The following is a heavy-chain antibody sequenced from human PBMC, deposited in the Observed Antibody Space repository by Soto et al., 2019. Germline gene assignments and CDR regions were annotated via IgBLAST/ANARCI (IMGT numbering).Heavy chain of an antibody. D-gene: IGHD5-12*01. Sequence: GGSLRLSCAASGFTFSDYYMSWIRQAPGKGLEWVSYISSSSYTNYADSVKGRFTISRDNAKNSLYLQMNSLRAEDTAVYYCARVYYHFNGGYGYSKDVWGRGSTVTVS. V-gene: IGHV3-11*05. CDR3: ARVYYHFNGGYGYSKDV. CDR2: ISSSSYT. CDR1: GFTFSDYY. J-gene: IGHJ6*02.